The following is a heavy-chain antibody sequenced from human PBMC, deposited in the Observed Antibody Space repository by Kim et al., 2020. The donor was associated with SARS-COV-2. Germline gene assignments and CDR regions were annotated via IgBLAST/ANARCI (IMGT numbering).Heavy chain of an antibody. CDR2: T. J-gene: IGHJ4*02. CDR3: ARGGTIRTLDY. V-gene: IGHV4-31*02. D-gene: IGHD3-10*01. Sequence: TYYNPSLKSRPTISLDTSKNQFSLKLSSVTAADTAVYYCARGGTIRTLDYWGQGTLVTVSS.